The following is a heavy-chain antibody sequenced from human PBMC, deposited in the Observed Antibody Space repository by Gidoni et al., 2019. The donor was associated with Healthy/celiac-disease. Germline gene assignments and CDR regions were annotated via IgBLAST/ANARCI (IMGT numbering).Heavy chain of an antibody. D-gene: IGHD2-21*02. Sequence: VQLVESGGGVVQPGRSLRLSCEASGFTFSSYGMDWVRQAPGKGLEWVAVRWYDGSNKYYADSLKGRFTISRDNSKNTLYLQMNSLRAEDTAVYYCARDRSGRGDPRPVYYFDYWGQGTLVTVSS. CDR1: GFTFSSYG. CDR3: ARDRSGRGDPRPVYYFDY. V-gene: IGHV3-33*01. J-gene: IGHJ4*02. CDR2: RWYDGSNK.